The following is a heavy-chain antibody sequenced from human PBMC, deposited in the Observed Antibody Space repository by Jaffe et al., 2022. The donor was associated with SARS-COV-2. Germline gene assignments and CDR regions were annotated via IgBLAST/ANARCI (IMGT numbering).Heavy chain of an antibody. CDR1: GGSISSTSYY. V-gene: IGHV4-39*01. J-gene: IGHJ3*02. Sequence: QLQLQESGPGLVKPSETLSLTCTVSGGSISSTSYYWGWIRQPPGKGLEWIASIYYRGSTYYNPSLKSRVTISVDTSKNQFSLKLSSVTAADTAVYYCARRTPGAGYVFDIWGQGTMVTVSS. CDR3: ARRTPGAGYVFDI. D-gene: IGHD1-26*01. CDR2: IYYRGST.